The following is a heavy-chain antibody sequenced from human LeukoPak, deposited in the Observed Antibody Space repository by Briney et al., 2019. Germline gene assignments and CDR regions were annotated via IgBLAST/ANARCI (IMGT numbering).Heavy chain of an antibody. V-gene: IGHV3-7*01. CDR1: GFTFSSYW. CDR2: IKQDGSDK. Sequence: GSLRLSCAASGFTFSSYWMSWVRQAPGKGLEWVANIKQDGSDKYYVDSVKGRFTISRDNAKNSLYLQMNSLRAEDTAVYYCARDRLAAAGGHDYWGQGTLVTVSS. CDR3: ARDRLAAAGGHDY. J-gene: IGHJ4*02. D-gene: IGHD6-13*01.